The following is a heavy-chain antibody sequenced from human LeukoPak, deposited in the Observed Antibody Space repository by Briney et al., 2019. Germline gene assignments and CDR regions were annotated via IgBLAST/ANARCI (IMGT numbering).Heavy chain of an antibody. CDR2: INHSGST. CDR1: GGSFSGYY. D-gene: IGHD3-3*01. CDR3: ARGYYDFWSARSGCFDP. Sequence: SETLSLTCAVYGGSFSGYYWSWIRQPPGKGLEWIGEINHSGSTNYNPSLKSRVTISVDTSKNQFSLKLSSVTAADTAVYYCARGYYDFWSARSGCFDPWGQGTLVTVS. V-gene: IGHV4-34*01. J-gene: IGHJ5*02.